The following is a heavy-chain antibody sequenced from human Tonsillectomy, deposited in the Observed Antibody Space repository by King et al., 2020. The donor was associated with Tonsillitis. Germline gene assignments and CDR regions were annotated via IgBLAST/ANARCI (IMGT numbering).Heavy chain of an antibody. J-gene: IGHJ4*02. CDR1: GYTFTGYY. CDR3: ARDGSTGWYHY. D-gene: IGHD6-19*01. CDR2: INPKSGGT. Sequence: VQLVESGAEVKKPGASVKVSCKASGYTFTGYYMHWVRQAPGQGLEWMGWINPKSGGTNYAQKFQGRVTMTRDTSISTAYMELTRLRSDDTAVYFCARDGSTGWYHYWGRGTPVTVSS. V-gene: IGHV1-2*02.